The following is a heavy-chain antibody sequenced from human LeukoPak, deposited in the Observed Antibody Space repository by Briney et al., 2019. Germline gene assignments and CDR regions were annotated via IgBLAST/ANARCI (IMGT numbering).Heavy chain of an antibody. V-gene: IGHV3-66*01. Sequence: PGGSLRLSCSASGFSVSTNYISWVRQAPGKGLEWVSMIYAGGGTYYADCVKGRFTISRDNSKNTVDLQMNSMRAEDTAVYCCARERGTLFRGVTDFDYWCQGTLVTVSS. J-gene: IGHJ4*02. CDR3: ARERGTLFRGVTDFDY. CDR2: IYAGGGT. D-gene: IGHD3-10*01. CDR1: GFSVSTNY.